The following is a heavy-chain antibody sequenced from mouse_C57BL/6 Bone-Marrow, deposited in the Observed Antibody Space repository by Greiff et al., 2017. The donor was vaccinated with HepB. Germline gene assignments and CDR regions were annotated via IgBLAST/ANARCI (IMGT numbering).Heavy chain of an antibody. CDR1: GYTFTSYG. D-gene: IGHD2-1*01. Sequence: QVQLQQSGAELARPGASVKLSCKASGYTFTSYGISWVKQRTGQGLEWIGEIYPRSGNTYYNEQFKGKATLTADKSSSTAYMELRSLTSEDAAVYFCASNYVAMDYWGQGTSVTVSS. J-gene: IGHJ4*01. CDR3: ASNYVAMDY. V-gene: IGHV1-81*01. CDR2: IYPRSGNT.